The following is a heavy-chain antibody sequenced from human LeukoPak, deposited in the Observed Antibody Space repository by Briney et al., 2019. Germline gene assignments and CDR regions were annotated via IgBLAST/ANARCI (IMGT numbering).Heavy chain of an antibody. D-gene: IGHD2-21*02. Sequence: SETLSLTCTVSGGSISSGGYYWSWIRQHPGKGLEWIGYIYYSGSTNYNPSLKSRVTISVDTSKNQFSLKLSSVTAADTAVYYCARDDVTGVYFDYWGQGTLVTVSS. CDR2: IYYSGST. CDR3: ARDDVTGVYFDY. CDR1: GGSISSGGYY. V-gene: IGHV4-61*08. J-gene: IGHJ4*02.